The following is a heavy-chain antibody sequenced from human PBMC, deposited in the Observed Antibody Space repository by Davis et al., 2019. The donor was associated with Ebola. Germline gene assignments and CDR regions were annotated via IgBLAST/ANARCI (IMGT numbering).Heavy chain of an antibody. D-gene: IGHD3-10*01. Sequence: AASVKVSCKASGYTFTSYAMHWVRQAPGQRLEWMGWINAGNGNTKYSQKFQGRVTITRDTSASTAYMELSSLRSEDTAVYYCARGLGMVRGAHYGLDVWGQGPTVTVSS. CDR2: INAGNGNT. CDR3: ARGLGMVRGAHYGLDV. V-gene: IGHV1-3*01. CDR1: GYTFTSYA. J-gene: IGHJ6*02.